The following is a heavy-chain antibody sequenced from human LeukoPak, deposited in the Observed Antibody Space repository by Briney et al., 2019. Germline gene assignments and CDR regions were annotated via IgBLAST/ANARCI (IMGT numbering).Heavy chain of an antibody. J-gene: IGHJ3*02. V-gene: IGHV4-59*01. CDR2: IYYSGTI. D-gene: IGHD3-3*01. Sequence: SETLSLTCTVSGGSIYSYYWNWIRQPPGKGLEWIANIYYSGTINYNPSLKSQITISLDTSRNLFSLNLSSVTAADTAVYYCARTFRLSESSYNPNDAFDIWGQGTMVTVSS. CDR3: ARTFRLSESSYNPNDAFDI. CDR1: GGSIYSYY.